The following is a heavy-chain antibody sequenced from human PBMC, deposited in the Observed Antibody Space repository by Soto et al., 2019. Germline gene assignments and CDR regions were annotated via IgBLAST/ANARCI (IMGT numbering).Heavy chain of an antibody. V-gene: IGHV3-11*01. D-gene: IGHD3-16*01. CDR3: ARDHGGGGLTLES. Sequence: QVHLEESGGGLVKPGGSLRLSCIASGFTFSDYYMSWIRQAPGKGLELVADISNSGKIRHHADSVEGRFTISRDNARDSLYLQMNSLRPEDSAIYYCARDHGGGGLTLESWGQGTLVTVSS. CDR2: ISNSGKIR. J-gene: IGHJ4*02. CDR1: GFTFSDYY.